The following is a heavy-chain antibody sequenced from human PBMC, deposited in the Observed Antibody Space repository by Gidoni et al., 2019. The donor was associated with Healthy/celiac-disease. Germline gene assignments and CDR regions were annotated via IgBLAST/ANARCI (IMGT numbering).Heavy chain of an antibody. CDR2: ISGSSSYI. CDR3: ATRMTTVTTVGY. J-gene: IGHJ4*02. Sequence: EVQLVESGGGLVKPGGSLRLSCAASGFTFSSYSMTWVRQAPGKGREWVSSISGSSSYIYYADSVKGRFTISRDNAKNSLYLQMNSLRAEDTAVYYCATRMTTVTTVGYWGQGTLVTVSS. V-gene: IGHV3-21*01. CDR1: GFTFSSYS. D-gene: IGHD4-17*01.